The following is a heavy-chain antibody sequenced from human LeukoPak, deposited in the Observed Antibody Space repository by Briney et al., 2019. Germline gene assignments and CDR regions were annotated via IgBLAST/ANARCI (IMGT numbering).Heavy chain of an antibody. V-gene: IGHV3-33*06. D-gene: IGHD3-16*01. CDR2: IWFDGSKT. CDR1: GFTFSTNA. J-gene: IGHJ4*02. CDR3: AKDSYGSLDY. Sequence: PGGSLRLSCAASGFTFSTNAMHWVRQAPGKGLEWVAIIWFDGSKTYYVDSVKGRFTISRDISKNTLYLQMNSLRAEDTAVYYCAKDSYGSLDYWGQGTLITVSS.